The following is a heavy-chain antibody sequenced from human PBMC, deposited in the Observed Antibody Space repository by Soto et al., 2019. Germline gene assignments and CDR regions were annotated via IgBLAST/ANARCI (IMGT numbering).Heavy chain of an antibody. Sequence: VASVKVSCKASGYTFTSYAMHWVRQAPGQRLEWMGWINAGNGNTKYSQKFQGRVTITRDTSASTAYMELSSLRSEDTAVYYCAVPRAEYYDFWSGYPGHFDYWGQGTLVTVSS. CDR1: GYTFTSYA. J-gene: IGHJ4*02. CDR2: INAGNGNT. V-gene: IGHV1-3*01. D-gene: IGHD3-3*01. CDR3: AVPRAEYYDFWSGYPGHFDY.